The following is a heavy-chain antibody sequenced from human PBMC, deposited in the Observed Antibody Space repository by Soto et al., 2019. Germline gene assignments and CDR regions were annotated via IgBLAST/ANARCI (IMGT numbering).Heavy chain of an antibody. CDR2: LHARGSI. CDR1: GGFLGDYP. Sequence: QVQLQESGPGLVKPWETLSFTCRVSGGFLGDYPWSWFRQPADKGLEWIGRLHARGSIHYAPSFKSRVTMSLDTSKNQFSLSLRSVTAADTAVYYCARESGENWSYEAYWGQGTLVTVSS. CDR3: ARESGENWSYEAY. V-gene: IGHV4-4*07. D-gene: IGHD1-7*01. J-gene: IGHJ4*02.